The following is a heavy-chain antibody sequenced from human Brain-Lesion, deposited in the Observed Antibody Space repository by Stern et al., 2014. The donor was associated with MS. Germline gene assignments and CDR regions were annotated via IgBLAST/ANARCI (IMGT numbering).Heavy chain of an antibody. J-gene: IGHJ4*02. D-gene: IGHD6-13*01. CDR1: GGSISSSNW. V-gene: IGHV4-4*02. CDR2: SGHSGST. CDR3: ARFPASRPHVFDS. Sequence: QVQLQESGPGLVKPSGTLSLTCAVSGGSISSSNWWSLVRQSPGKGLEWIGESGHSGSTIYHPSLKTRLPLPEHKPRTPSPLNLGAVTAADTAVYFCARFPASRPHVFDSWGQGTLVTVSS.